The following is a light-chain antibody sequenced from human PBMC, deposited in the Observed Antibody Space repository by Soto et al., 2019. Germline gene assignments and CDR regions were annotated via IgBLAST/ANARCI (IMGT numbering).Light chain of an antibody. V-gene: IGKV3-11*01. Sequence: EIVLTQSPGTLSLSPGERATLSCRASQSVSSTYLAWYRQKPGQAPRLLIYDASNRAADIPARFSASGFGTDFTLTISSLKPEDFGTYYCHHRSNWPPEDTFGQGTKLEI. CDR2: DAS. CDR3: HHRSNWPPEDT. CDR1: QSVSSTY. J-gene: IGKJ2*01.